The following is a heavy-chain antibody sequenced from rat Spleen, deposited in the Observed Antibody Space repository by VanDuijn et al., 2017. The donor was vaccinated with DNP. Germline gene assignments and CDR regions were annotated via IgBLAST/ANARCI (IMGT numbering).Heavy chain of an antibody. J-gene: IGHJ2*01. V-gene: IGHV3-3*01. CDR1: GYSITSNY. CDR3: VRWVRALDY. Sequence: EVQLQESGPGLVKPSQSLSLTCSVTGYSITSNYWGWIRKFPGNKLEWMGSVNSAGNTNYNPSLRSRISITRDTSKNQFFLQVNSVTTEDTATYYCVRWVRALDYWGQGVMVTVSS. D-gene: IGHD4-1*01. CDR2: VNSAGNT.